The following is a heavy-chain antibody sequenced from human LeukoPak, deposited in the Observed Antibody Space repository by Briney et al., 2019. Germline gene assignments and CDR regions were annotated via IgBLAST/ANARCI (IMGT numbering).Heavy chain of an antibody. V-gene: IGHV4-39*07. D-gene: IGHD1-26*01. Sequence: PSETLSLTCTVSGGSISSSSYYWGWIRQPPGKGLEWIGSIYYSGSTYYNPSLKSRVTISVDTSKNQFSLKLSSVTAADTAVYYCARDRIVGASQGLDYWGQGTLVTVSS. J-gene: IGHJ4*02. CDR2: IYYSGST. CDR3: ARDRIVGASQGLDY. CDR1: GGSISSSSYY.